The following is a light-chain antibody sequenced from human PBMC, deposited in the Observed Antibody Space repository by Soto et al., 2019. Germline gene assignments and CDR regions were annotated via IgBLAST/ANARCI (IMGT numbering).Light chain of an antibody. V-gene: IGKV3-11*01. CDR2: DAS. CDR3: QQRSNWGHT. CDR1: QSVSSY. J-gene: IGKJ4*01. Sequence: EIVLTQSPATLSLSPGERATLSCRASQSVSSYLAWYQQKPGQAPRLLIYDASNRATGIPARFSGSGSGTDVTLTISSLDPEDFAVYYCQQRSNWGHTFGGGTKVEIK.